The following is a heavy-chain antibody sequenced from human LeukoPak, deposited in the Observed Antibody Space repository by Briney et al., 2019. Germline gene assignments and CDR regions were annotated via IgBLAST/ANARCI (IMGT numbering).Heavy chain of an antibody. V-gene: IGHV1-18*01. CDR3: ARSIAVAGLVDY. J-gene: IGHJ4*02. CDR1: GYTFTSYG. CDR2: ISAYNGNT. Sequence: GASVKVSCKASGYTFTSYGISWVRQAPGQGLEWMGWISAYNGNTNYAQKLQGRVTMTTDTSTSTAHMELRSLRSDDTAVYYCARSIAVAGLVDYWGQGTLVTVSS. D-gene: IGHD6-19*01.